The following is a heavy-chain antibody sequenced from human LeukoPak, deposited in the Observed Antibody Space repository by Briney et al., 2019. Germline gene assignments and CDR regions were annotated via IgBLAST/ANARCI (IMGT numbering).Heavy chain of an antibody. J-gene: IGHJ4*02. D-gene: IGHD2-15*01. Sequence: ASVKVSCKASGYTFTSYDINWVRQATGQGLEWMGWMNPNSGNTGYAQKFQGRVTITRNTSISTAYMELSSLRSEDTAVYYCARDVVVVAAATPDFDYWGQGTLVTVSS. V-gene: IGHV1-8*03. CDR3: ARDVVVVAAATPDFDY. CDR2: MNPNSGNT. CDR1: GYTFTSYD.